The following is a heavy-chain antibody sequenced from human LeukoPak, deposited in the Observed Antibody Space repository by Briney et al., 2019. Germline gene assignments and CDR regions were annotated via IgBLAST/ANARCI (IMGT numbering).Heavy chain of an antibody. CDR3: ARDVSPGTGVDYFDY. V-gene: IGHV3-11*04. CDR1: GFTFSDFY. D-gene: IGHD1-7*01. CDR2: ISSSGTTI. Sequence: GGSLRLSCAASGFTFSDFYMSWIRQAPGKGLEWFSYISSSGTTIYYADSVKGRFTISRDNAKNALYLQMNSLRAEDTAVYYCARDVSPGTGVDYFDYWGQGTLVTVSS. J-gene: IGHJ4*02.